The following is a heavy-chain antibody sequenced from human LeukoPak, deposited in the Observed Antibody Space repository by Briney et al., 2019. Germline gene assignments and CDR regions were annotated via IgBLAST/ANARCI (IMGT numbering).Heavy chain of an antibody. V-gene: IGHV3-64*01. CDR2: ISNSGGST. Sequence: PGGSLRLSCVASGFIFSRYGMHWVRQAPGKGLEYVSAISNSGGSTYYANSVKGRFTISRDNSKNTLYLQMGSLRGEDMAVYYCARDPIAARPIYYFDYWGQGTLVTVSS. J-gene: IGHJ4*02. CDR3: ARDPIAARPIYYFDY. D-gene: IGHD6-6*01. CDR1: GFIFSRYG.